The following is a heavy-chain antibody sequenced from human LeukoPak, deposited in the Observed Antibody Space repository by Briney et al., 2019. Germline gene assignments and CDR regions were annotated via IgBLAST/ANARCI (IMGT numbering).Heavy chain of an antibody. CDR2: ISGSGTNR. CDR1: GFTFSTYA. CDR3: ASDGYSYVSGDY. J-gene: IGHJ4*02. D-gene: IGHD5-18*01. Sequence: GGSLRLSCAASGFTFSTYAMSWVRQAPGKGLEWVSAISGSGTNRYHADSVKGRFTISRDNSKNTLYLQMNSLRAEDTAVYYCASDGYSYVSGDYWGQGTLVTVSS. V-gene: IGHV3-23*01.